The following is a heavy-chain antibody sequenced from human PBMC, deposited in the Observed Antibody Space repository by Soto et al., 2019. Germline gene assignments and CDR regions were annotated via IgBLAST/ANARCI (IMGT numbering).Heavy chain of an antibody. CDR2: ITYDGSNK. D-gene: IGHD1-7*01. J-gene: IGHJ4*02. CDR1: GFNFDNYG. V-gene: IGHV3-30*18. Sequence: GGSLRLSCQASGFNFDNYGMHWVRQAPGKGLGWVAVITYDGSNKYYADSVKGRFTISRDNSKNTLSLHLNTLKPEDTAVYHCAKDRVGGTFYTPLGFWGQGTLVTVS. CDR3: AKDRVGGTFYTPLGF.